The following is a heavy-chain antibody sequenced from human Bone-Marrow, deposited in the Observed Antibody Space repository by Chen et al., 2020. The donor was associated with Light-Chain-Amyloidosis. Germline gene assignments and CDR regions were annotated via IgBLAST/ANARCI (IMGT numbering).Heavy chain of an antibody. V-gene: IGHV1-69*02. CDR2: IIPILCIA. J-gene: IGHJ2*01. Sequence: QVQLVQSGAEVKKPGSSVKFSCKASGGTFSSYTISWVRQAPGQGLEWMGRIIPILCIANYAQKFQGRVTITADKSTSTAYMELSSLRSEDTAVYYCARGADCSSTSCYVWYFDLWGRGTLVTVSS. CDR3: ARGADCSSTSCYVWYFDL. CDR1: GGTFSSYT. D-gene: IGHD2-2*01.